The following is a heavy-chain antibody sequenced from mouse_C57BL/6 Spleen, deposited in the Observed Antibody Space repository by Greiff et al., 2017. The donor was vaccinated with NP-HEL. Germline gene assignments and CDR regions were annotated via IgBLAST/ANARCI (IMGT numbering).Heavy chain of an antibody. V-gene: IGHV1-26*01. CDR1: GYTFTDYY. CDR3: ARGDYYGSSRYFDY. D-gene: IGHD1-1*01. CDR2: INPNNGGT. Sequence: EVQLQQSGPELVKPGASVKISCKASGYTFTDYYMNWVKQSHGKSLEWIGDINPNNGGTSYNQKFKGKATLTVDKSSSTAYMELRSLTSEDSAVYYCARGDYYGSSRYFDYWGQGTTLTVSS. J-gene: IGHJ2*01.